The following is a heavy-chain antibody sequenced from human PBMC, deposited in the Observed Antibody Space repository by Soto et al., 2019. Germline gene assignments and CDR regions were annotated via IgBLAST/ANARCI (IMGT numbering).Heavy chain of an antibody. CDR3: AIRIFGVEY. V-gene: IGHV3-23*01. CDR2: ISGTSPST. Sequence: EVQLLESGGGLVQPGGSLRLSCAASGFTFSAYAMSWVRQAPGKGLEWVSAISGTSPSTYYADSVQGRFTISRDSSRKTLFLQMNTLRAEDTAVYFCAIRIFGVEYWGQGTQSPSR. J-gene: IGHJ4*02. CDR1: GFTFSAYA. D-gene: IGHD3-3*01.